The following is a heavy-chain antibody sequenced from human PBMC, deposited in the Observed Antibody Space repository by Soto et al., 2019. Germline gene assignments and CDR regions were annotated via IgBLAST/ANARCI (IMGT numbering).Heavy chain of an antibody. CDR1: GFTFSSYA. CDR3: ARDHRYYDFWSGYYTPYYYYGMDV. V-gene: IGHV3-30-3*01. D-gene: IGHD3-3*01. Sequence: HPGGSLRLSCAASGFTFSSYAMHWVRQAPGKGLEWVAVISYDGSNKYYADSVKGRFTISRDNSKNTLYLQMNSLRAEDTAVYYCARDHRYYDFWSGYYTPYYYYGMDVWGQGTTVTVSS. CDR2: ISYDGSNK. J-gene: IGHJ6*02.